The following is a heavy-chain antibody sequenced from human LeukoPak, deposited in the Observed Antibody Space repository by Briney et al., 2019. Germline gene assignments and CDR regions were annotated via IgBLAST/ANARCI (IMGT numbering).Heavy chain of an antibody. Sequence: PGGSLRLSCAASGFTFSSYSMNWVRQAPGKGLEWVSSISSSSYIYYADSVKGRFTISRDNAKNSLYLQMNSLRAEDTAVYYCARYTNSLSGSLFDYWGQGTLVTVSS. V-gene: IGHV3-21*01. D-gene: IGHD1-26*01. CDR2: ISSSSYI. J-gene: IGHJ4*02. CDR1: GFTFSSYS. CDR3: ARYTNSLSGSLFDY.